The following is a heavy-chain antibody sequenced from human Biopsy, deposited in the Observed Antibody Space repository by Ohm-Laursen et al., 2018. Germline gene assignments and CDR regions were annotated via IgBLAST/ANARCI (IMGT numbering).Heavy chain of an antibody. CDR3: AKDLHNYGMDV. CDR2: INKDGSTL. Sequence: SLRLSCAALRFTFSSYWMNWVRQVPGKGLVWVATINKDGSTLQYVDSVKGRFTISRDNAKNTLHLQMNSLRADDTAIYYCAKDLHNYGMDVWGQGTTVTVSS. CDR1: RFTFSSYW. V-gene: IGHV3-74*03. J-gene: IGHJ6*02.